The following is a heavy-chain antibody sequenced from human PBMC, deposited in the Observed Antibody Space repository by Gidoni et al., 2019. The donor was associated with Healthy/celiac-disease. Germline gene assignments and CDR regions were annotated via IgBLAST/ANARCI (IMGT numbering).Heavy chain of an antibody. CDR1: GYTFTSYD. CDR2: MNPNSGKT. CDR3: ARGSEYSSDFDY. Sequence: QVQLLQSWAEVMKPGASVKVSCNASGYTFTSYDINCVRQATGQGLEWMGWMNPNSGKTGYAQKFQGRVTMTRNTSISTAYMELSSLRSEDTDVYYCARGSEYSSDFDYWGQGTLVTVS. V-gene: IGHV1-8*01. J-gene: IGHJ4*02. D-gene: IGHD6-6*01.